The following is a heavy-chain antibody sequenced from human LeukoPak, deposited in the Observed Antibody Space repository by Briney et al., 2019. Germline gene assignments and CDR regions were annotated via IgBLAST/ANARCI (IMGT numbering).Heavy chain of an antibody. CDR3: ARAAIAAAGTAWFDP. CDR1: GFTFSSYW. CDR2: IKQDGSEK. V-gene: IGHV3-7*01. Sequence: GGSLRLSCAASGFTFSSYWMSWVRQAPGKGLEWVANIKQDGSEKYYVDSVKGRFTISRGNAKNSLYLQMNSLRAEDTAVYYCARAAIAAAGTAWFDPWGQGTLVTVSS. D-gene: IGHD6-13*01. J-gene: IGHJ5*02.